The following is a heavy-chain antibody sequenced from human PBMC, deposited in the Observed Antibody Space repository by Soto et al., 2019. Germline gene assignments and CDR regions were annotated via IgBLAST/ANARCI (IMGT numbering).Heavy chain of an antibody. J-gene: IGHJ6*02. CDR2: IYYSGST. CDR3: AREDPNHYDILTGYTPICMDV. D-gene: IGHD3-9*01. V-gene: IGHV4-31*03. CDR1: GGSISSGGYY. Sequence: QVQLQESGPGLVKPSQTLSLTCTVSGGSISSGGYYWSWIRQHPGKGLEWIGYIYYSGSTYYNPSLKSRVTISVDTSKNQFSLKLSSVTAADTAVYYCAREDPNHYDILTGYTPICMDVWGQGTTVTVSS.